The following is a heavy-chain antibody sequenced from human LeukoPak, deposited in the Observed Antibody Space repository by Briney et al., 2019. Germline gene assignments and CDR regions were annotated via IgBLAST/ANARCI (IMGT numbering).Heavy chain of an antibody. D-gene: IGHD3-10*01. CDR1: GFTFSSYS. CDR3: AREGVYYYGSGSFYFDY. V-gene: IGHV3-21*01. J-gene: IGHJ4*02. Sequence: PGGSLRLSCAASGFTFSSYSMNWVRQAPGKGLEWVSSISSSSSYIYYAGSVKGRFTISRDNAKNSLYLQMNSLRAEDTAVYYCAREGVYYYGSGSFYFDYWGQGTLVTVSS. CDR2: ISSSSSYI.